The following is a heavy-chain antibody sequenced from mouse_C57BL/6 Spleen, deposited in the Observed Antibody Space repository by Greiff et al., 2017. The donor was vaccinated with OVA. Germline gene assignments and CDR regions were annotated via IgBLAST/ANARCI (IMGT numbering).Heavy chain of an antibody. CDR2: IYPNIFFT. V-gene: IGHV1-72*01. J-gene: IGHJ2*01. D-gene: IGHD2-4*01. CDR3: ARGELYDYDEGYYFDY. Sequence: IYPNIFFTNYNENFNIKATLTVDKPSSTAYMQLSSLTSEDSAVYYCARGELYDYDEGYYFDYWGQGTTLTVSS.